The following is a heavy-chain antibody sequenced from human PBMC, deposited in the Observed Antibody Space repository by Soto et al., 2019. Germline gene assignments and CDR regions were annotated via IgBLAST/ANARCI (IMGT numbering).Heavy chain of an antibody. CDR3: ARGLYFDWLLPNWFDP. J-gene: IGHJ5*02. D-gene: IGHD3-9*01. Sequence: SSETLSLTCAVYGGSFSGYYWSWIRQPPGKGLEWIGEINHSGSTNYNPSLKSRVTISVDTSKNQFSLKLSSVTAADTAVYYCARGLYFDWLLPNWFDPWGQGTLVTVSS. CDR2: INHSGST. CDR1: GGSFSGYY. V-gene: IGHV4-34*01.